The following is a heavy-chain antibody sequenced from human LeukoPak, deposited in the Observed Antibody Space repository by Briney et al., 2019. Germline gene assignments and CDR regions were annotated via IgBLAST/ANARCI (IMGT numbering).Heavy chain of an antibody. Sequence: GGSLRLSCAVSGFTVSSNYMSWVRQAPGKGLEWVSVMYSGGTTYYADSVKGRFTISRDNSKNTLCLQMSSLRAEDTAVYYCVKSGSSGWYAFDIWGQGTMVTVSS. D-gene: IGHD6-19*01. CDR3: VKSGSSGWYAFDI. CDR1: GFTVSSNY. J-gene: IGHJ3*02. V-gene: IGHV3-53*05. CDR2: MYSGGTT.